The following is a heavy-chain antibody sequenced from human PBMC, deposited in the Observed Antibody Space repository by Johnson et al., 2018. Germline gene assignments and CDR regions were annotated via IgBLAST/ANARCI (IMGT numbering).Heavy chain of an antibody. D-gene: IGHD3-10*01. CDR3: TRDLRGWDKVYDSGMDV. V-gene: IGHV3-49*05. CDR1: GFTFGDYA. J-gene: IGHJ6*04. CDR2: IRSKAYGGTT. Sequence: VQLVQSGGGLVKPGRSLRLSCTASGFTFGDYAMSWFRQAPGKGLEWVGFIRSKAYGGTTDYAASVKGRFTISIDDSKSIAYLQMNSLKTEDTAVYYWTRDLRGWDKVYDSGMDVWGKGTTVTVAS.